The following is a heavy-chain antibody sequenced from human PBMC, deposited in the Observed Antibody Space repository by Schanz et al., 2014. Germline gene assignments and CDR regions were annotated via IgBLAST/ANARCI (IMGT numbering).Heavy chain of an antibody. V-gene: IGHV1-18*01. J-gene: IGHJ3*02. Sequence: QLMQSGSEVRKPGASVKVSCKASGYIFCSHGMTWARQAPGQGPELMGWINAHTGNTQYAQKFQGRVNMTRDTVTTTVHLELTRLRTDDTAIYYCARVHIATYHYNSPGAFDIWGQGTRVTVSS. CDR2: INAHTGNT. D-gene: IGHD3-10*01. CDR1: GYIFCSHG. CDR3: ARVHIATYHYNSPGAFDI.